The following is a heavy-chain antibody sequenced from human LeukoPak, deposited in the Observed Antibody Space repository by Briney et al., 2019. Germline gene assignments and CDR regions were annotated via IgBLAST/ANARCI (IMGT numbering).Heavy chain of an antibody. CDR1: GYTFTSYY. D-gene: IGHD5-12*01. J-gene: IGHJ4*02. CDR2: INPSGGST. Sequence: ASVKVSCKASGYTFTSYYMHWVRQAPGQGLEWMGIINPSGGSTNYAQKFQGRVTITADESTSTAYMELSSLRSEDTAVYYCARVSRYSGYDLGNYYFDYWGQGTLVTVSS. V-gene: IGHV1-46*01. CDR3: ARVSRYSGYDLGNYYFDY.